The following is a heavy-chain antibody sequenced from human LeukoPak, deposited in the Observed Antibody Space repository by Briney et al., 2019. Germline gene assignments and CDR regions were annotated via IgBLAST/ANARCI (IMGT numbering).Heavy chain of an antibody. D-gene: IGHD2-15*01. CDR2: INNNGRT. Sequence: SETLSPACTVSGGSISSDDRGWLRQPPGEGLEWIAYINNNGRTNYNPSLKSRVTISMDTSKNQFSLKVTSVTAADTAVYYCATGAGCYRHWGQGTLVTVSS. CDR1: GGSISSDD. CDR3: ATGAGCYRH. V-gene: IGHV4-59*01. J-gene: IGHJ1*01.